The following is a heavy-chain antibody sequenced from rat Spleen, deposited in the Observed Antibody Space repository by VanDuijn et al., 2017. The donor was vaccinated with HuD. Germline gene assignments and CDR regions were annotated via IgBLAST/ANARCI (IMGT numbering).Heavy chain of an antibody. CDR2: ISYDGSTT. Sequence: EVQLVESGGGLIQPGRPLKLSCAASGFTFSDYGVAWVRQAPTKGLEWVATISYDGSTTYYRDSVKGRFTISRDNAESTLYLQMDSLRSEDTALYYCARRPIGTTRVMDAWGQGASVTVSS. D-gene: IGHD1-5*01. CDR1: GFTFSDYG. CDR3: ARRPIGTTRVMDA. J-gene: IGHJ4*01. V-gene: IGHV5-29*01.